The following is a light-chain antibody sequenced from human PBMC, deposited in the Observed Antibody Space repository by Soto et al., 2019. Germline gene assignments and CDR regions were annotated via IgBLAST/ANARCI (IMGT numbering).Light chain of an antibody. V-gene: IGKV1-6*01. CDR3: LQDYNFPWT. CDR2: AAS. J-gene: IGKJ1*01. CDR1: QGIRND. Sequence: AIQMTQSPSSLSASVGDRVTITCRASQGIRNDLGGYQQKPGKATKLLIYAASSLQSGVPSRFSDSGSGTDCTLTISSLQPEDFATYYCLQDYNFPWTFGQRTKMEIK.